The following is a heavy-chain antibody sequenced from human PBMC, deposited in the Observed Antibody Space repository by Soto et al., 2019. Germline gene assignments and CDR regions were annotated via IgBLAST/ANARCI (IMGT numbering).Heavy chain of an antibody. CDR1: GYTFTSYA. CDR3: ARGTSIAARPPDPYYYYGMDV. CDR2: INAGNANT. Sequence: ASVKVSCKASGYTFTSYAMHWVRQAPGQRLEWMGWINAGNANTKYSQKFQGRVTMTRDTSASTAYMELSSLRSDDTAVYYCARGTSIAARPPDPYYYYGMDVWGQGTTVTVSS. V-gene: IGHV1-3*01. D-gene: IGHD6-6*01. J-gene: IGHJ6*02.